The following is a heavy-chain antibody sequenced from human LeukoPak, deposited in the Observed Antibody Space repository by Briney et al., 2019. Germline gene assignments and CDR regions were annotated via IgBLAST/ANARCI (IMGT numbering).Heavy chain of an antibody. D-gene: IGHD3-3*01. CDR1: GYTLTELS. CDR3: ATDRTIFGQGPGGNWFDP. CDR2: FDPEDGET. J-gene: IGHJ5*02. V-gene: IGHV1-24*01. Sequence: ASVKVSCKVSGYTLTELSMHWVRQAPGKGLEWMGGFDPEDGETIYAQKFQGRVTMTEDTSTDTAYMELSSLRSEDTAVYCCATDRTIFGQGPGGNWFDPWGQGTLVTVSS.